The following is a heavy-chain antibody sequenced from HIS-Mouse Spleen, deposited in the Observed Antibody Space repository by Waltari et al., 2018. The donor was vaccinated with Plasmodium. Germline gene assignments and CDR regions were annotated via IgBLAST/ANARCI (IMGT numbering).Heavy chain of an antibody. Sequence: WVANIKQDGSEKYYVDSVKGRFTLSRENAKNSLYLQMNSLRAEDTAVYYCAREGGKGLLWFGEPNGYFDYWGQGTLVTVSS. D-gene: IGHD3-10*01. J-gene: IGHJ4*02. V-gene: IGHV3-7*01. CDR3: AREGGKGLLWFGEPNGYFDY. CDR2: IKQDGSEK.